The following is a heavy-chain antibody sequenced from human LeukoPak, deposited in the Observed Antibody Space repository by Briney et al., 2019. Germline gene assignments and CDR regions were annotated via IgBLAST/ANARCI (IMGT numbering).Heavy chain of an antibody. J-gene: IGHJ6*02. CDR1: GYTFTSYA. CDR2: INAGNGNT. CDR3: ARDLGLWFEGDYYYGMDV. Sequence: ASVKVSCRASGYTFTSYAMHWVRQAPGQRLEWMGWINAGNGNTKYSQKFQGRVTITRDTSASTAYMGLSSLRSEDTAVYYCARDLGLWFEGDYYYGMDVWGQGTTVTVSS. D-gene: IGHD3-10*01. V-gene: IGHV1-3*01.